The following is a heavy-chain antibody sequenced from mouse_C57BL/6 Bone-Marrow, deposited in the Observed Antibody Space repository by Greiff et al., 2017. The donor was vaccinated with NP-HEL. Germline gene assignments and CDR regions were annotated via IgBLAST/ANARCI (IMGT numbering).Heavy chain of an antibody. Sequence: EVKVVESGGGLVQPGGSLSLSCAASGFTFTDYYMSWVRQPPGKALEWLGFIRNKANGYTTEYSASVKGRFTISRDNSQSILYRQMNALRAEDSATYYCARYNYGSSLWFAYWGQGTLVTVSA. D-gene: IGHD1-1*01. J-gene: IGHJ3*01. CDR1: GFTFTDYY. CDR2: IRNKANGYTT. CDR3: ARYNYGSSLWFAY. V-gene: IGHV7-3*01.